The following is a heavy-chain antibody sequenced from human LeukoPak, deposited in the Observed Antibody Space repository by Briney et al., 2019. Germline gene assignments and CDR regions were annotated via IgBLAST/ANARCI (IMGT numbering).Heavy chain of an antibody. CDR1: GFTFGNYW. V-gene: IGHV3-7*01. CDR2: IEDDGDQK. CDR3: ARDIIRGQSDFDY. J-gene: IGHJ4*02. Sequence: GGSLRLFCVASGFTFGNYWMSWVRQAPGKGLEFVGNIEDDGDQKNYVDSVKGRFTISRDNVKNSLYLQMNSLRVEDTAVYYCARDIIRGQSDFDYWGQGILVTVSS. D-gene: IGHD5-12*01.